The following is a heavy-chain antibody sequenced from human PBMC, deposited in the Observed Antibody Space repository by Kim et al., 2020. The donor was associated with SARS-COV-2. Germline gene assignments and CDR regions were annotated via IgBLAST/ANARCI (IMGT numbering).Heavy chain of an antibody. CDR1: GYSFTSYW. D-gene: IGHD3-22*01. CDR2: IYPGDSDT. CDR3: ARPGDYYDSSGDIPVLAFDI. Sequence: GESLKISCKGSGYSFTSYWIGWVRQMPGKGLEWMGIIYPGDSDTRYSPSFQGQVTISADKSISTAYLQWSSLKASDTAMYYCARPGDYYDSSGDIPVLAFDIWGQGTMVTVSS. J-gene: IGHJ3*02. V-gene: IGHV5-51*01.